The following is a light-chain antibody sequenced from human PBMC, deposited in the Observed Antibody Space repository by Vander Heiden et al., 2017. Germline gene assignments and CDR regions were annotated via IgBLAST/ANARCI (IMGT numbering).Light chain of an antibody. CDR3: QQRSKWPLT. J-gene: IGKJ4*01. V-gene: IGKV3-11*01. CDR1: QSISSS. CDR2: DAS. Sequence: IVLTQSPATLSLSPGKRATLSCRSSQSISSSLAWYQQKPGQAPRLLIYDASNRATGIPARFSGSGSGTDFTISISSLEPEDFAVYYCQQRSKWPLTFGGGTKVEIK.